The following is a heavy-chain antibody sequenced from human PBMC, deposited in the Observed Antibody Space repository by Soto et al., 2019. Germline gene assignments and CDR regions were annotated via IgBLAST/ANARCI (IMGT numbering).Heavy chain of an antibody. V-gene: IGHV1-18*01. D-gene: IGHD2-15*01. CDR1: GYTFTNYA. CDR2: ISASTGDT. J-gene: IGHJ2*01. Sequence: ASVKVSCKASGYTFTNYAISWVRQAPGQGLERIGWISASTGDTDQAQNLQGRVTMTLDTSTNTANMELRSLRTDGTAVYYCARCYCSVGSCYACWHFDLWGRGTLVTVSS. CDR3: ARCYCSVGSCYACWHFDL.